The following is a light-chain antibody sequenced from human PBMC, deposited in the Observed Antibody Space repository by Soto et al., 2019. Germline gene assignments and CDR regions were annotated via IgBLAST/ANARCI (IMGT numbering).Light chain of an antibody. CDR3: QQYGSPPGT. V-gene: IGKV1-39*01. CDR1: QSISSY. Sequence: DIQMTQSPSSLSASVGDRVTITCRASQSISSYLNWYQQKPGKAPKLLIYAASSLQSGVPSRFSGSGSGTDFTLTISSLEPEDFAVYYCQQYGSPPGTFGQGTKVDIK. J-gene: IGKJ1*01. CDR2: AAS.